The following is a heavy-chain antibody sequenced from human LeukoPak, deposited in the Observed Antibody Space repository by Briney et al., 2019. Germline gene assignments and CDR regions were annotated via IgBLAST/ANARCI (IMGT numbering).Heavy chain of an antibody. CDR1: GFTFSSYA. CDR3: ARGGMATGSY. J-gene: IGHJ4*02. V-gene: IGHV3-30*04. D-gene: IGHD5-24*01. CDR2: ISYDGSNK. Sequence: GGSLRLSCAASGFTFSSYAMHWVRQAPGKGLEWVAVISYDGSNKYYADSVKGRFTISRDNSKNTLYLQMNSLRAEDTAVYYCARGGMATGSYWGQGTLVTVSS.